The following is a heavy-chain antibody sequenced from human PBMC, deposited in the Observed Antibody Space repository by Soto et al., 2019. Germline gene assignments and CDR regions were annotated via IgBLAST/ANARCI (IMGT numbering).Heavy chain of an antibody. V-gene: IGHV4-34*01. CDR2: THHSGST. CDR1: GGSFSTYY. Sequence: QVQLQQWGTGLLKPSETLSLTCAVYGGSFSTYYWAWIRQPPGKGLEWIGETHHSGSTTYSPSLMSRVSISIDTSRNPFSLKLRAVTAADTGVYYCANRLGSFWGQGTLVTVSS. J-gene: IGHJ4*02. D-gene: IGHD3-16*01. CDR3: ANRLGSF.